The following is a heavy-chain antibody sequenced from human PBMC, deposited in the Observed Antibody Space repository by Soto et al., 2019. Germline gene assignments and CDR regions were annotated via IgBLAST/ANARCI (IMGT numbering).Heavy chain of an antibody. D-gene: IGHD2-21*01. Sequence: EVQLLESGGGLVQPGGSLRLSCAASGFTVSDYDMGWVRQAPGKGLEWVSLIRGDGGATYHADSVEGRLTISRDTSENTVYLQMNSLRAEETALYYCAKDRRGGEYPAFDLWGQGTMVTVSS. CDR2: IRGDGGAT. CDR3: AKDRRGGEYPAFDL. J-gene: IGHJ3*01. V-gene: IGHV3-23*01. CDR1: GFTVSDYD.